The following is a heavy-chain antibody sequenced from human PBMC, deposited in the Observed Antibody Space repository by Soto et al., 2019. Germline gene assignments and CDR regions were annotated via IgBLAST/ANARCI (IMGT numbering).Heavy chain of an antibody. D-gene: IGHD1-26*01. CDR3: ARDGVGHTSFFGYFDY. Sequence: QVQLVESGGGVVQPGRSLRLSCAASGFTFSGLGMHWVRQAPGKGLEWVAVIRYDGSNIYYADAVKGRFTISRDNSKDTVYLQMSGLRADDTAVYYCARDGVGHTSFFGYFDYWGQGTLVTVSS. CDR1: GFTFSGLG. CDR2: IRYDGSNI. J-gene: IGHJ4*02. V-gene: IGHV3-33*01.